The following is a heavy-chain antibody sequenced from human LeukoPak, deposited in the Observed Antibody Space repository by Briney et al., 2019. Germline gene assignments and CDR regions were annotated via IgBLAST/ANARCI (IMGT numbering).Heavy chain of an antibody. CDR1: GFTFSSYS. CDR3: ARELDDFWSGYYLGFDY. V-gene: IGHV3-21*01. Sequence: AGGSLRLSCAASGFTFSSYSMNWVRQAPGKGLEWVSSISSSSSYIYYADSVKGRFTISRDNAKNSLYLQMNSLRAEDTAVYYCARELDDFWSGYYLGFDYWGQGTLVTVSS. J-gene: IGHJ4*02. D-gene: IGHD3-3*01. CDR2: ISSSSSYI.